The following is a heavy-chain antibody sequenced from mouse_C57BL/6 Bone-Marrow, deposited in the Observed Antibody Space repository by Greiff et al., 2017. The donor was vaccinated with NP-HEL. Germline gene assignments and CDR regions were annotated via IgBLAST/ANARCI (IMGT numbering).Heavy chain of an antibody. Sequence: VQLQQSGAELVRPGASVKLSCKASGYTFTDFYINRVKQRPGQGLEWIARLYPGSGNTYYNEKFKGKVTLTADKSSSTAYMQLSSLTSEDSAVYCFARAGYDYDGRYWYFDVWGTGTTVTVSS. D-gene: IGHD2-4*01. V-gene: IGHV1-76*01. CDR1: GYTFTDFY. J-gene: IGHJ1*03. CDR3: ARAGYDYDGRYWYFDV. CDR2: LYPGSGNT.